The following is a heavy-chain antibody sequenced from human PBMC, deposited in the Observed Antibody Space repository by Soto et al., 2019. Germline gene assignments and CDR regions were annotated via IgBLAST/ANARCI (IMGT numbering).Heavy chain of an antibody. J-gene: IGHJ6*02. CDR1: GYTFTSYG. CDR2: IRAYNGNT. D-gene: IGHD6-13*01. V-gene: IGHV1-18*01. CDR3: ARDRRAAAGTVWHYYYGMDV. Sequence: ASVKVSCKASGYTFTSYGISWVRQAPGQGLEWMGWIRAYNGNTNYAQKLQGRVTMTTDTSTRTAYMDVRRLSSDDTAVYYCARDRRAAAGTVWHYYYGMDVWGQGTTVTVSS.